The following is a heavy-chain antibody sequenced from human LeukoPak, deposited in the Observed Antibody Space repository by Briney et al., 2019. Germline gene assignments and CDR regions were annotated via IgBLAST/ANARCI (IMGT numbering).Heavy chain of an antibody. CDR1: GFTFSSYG. CDR2: ISGSGGST. Sequence: GGSLRLSCAASGFTFSSYGMSWVRQAPEKGLEWVSTISGSGGSTYYADSVKGRFTISRDNSKNTLYLQMNSLRAEDTAVYYCAKGSGDSSAWFQLFDYWGQGTLVTVSS. D-gene: IGHD6-19*01. V-gene: IGHV3-23*01. J-gene: IGHJ4*02. CDR3: AKGSGDSSAWFQLFDY.